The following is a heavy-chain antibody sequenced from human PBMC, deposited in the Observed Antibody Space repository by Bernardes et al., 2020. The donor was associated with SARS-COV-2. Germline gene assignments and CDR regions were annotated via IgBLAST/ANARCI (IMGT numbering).Heavy chain of an antibody. D-gene: IGHD3-3*01. CDR1: GGSISSGGYY. CDR2: IYYSGST. J-gene: IGHJ5*02. Sequence: SEPLSLTCTVSGGSISSGGYYWSWIRQHPGKGLEWIGYIYYSGSTYYNPSLKSRVTISVDTSKNQFSLKLSSVTAADTAVYYCARENANSQITIFGVVTDENWFDPWGQGTLVTVSS. V-gene: IGHV4-31*03. CDR3: ARENANSQITIFGVVTDENWFDP.